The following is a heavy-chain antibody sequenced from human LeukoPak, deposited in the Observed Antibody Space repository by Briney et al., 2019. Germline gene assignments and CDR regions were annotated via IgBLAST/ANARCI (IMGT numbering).Heavy chain of an antibody. CDR1: GGSFSGYS. J-gene: IGHJ5*02. Sequence: SETLSLTCAVYGGSFSGYSWSWIRQPPGKGLEWIGYIYHSGSTYYNPSLKSRVTISVDRSKNQFSLKLSSVTAADTAVYYCARGLYCSSTSCYKGYNWFDPWGQGTLVTVSS. CDR2: IYHSGST. V-gene: IGHV4-30-2*01. CDR3: ARGLYCSSTSCYKGYNWFDP. D-gene: IGHD2-2*02.